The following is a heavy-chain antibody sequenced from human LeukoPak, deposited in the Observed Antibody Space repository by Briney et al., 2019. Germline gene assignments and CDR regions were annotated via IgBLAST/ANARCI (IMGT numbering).Heavy chain of an antibody. CDR1: GFTFSDYY. Sequence: PGGSLRLSCAASGFTFSDYYMSWIRQAPGKGLEWVSYISSSGSTIYYADSVKGRFTISRDNAKNSLYLQMNSLRAEDTAVYYCARDPGIWDYYYYTDVWGKGTTVTVSS. D-gene: IGHD2/OR15-2a*01. J-gene: IGHJ6*03. CDR3: ARDPGIWDYYYYTDV. V-gene: IGHV3-11*04. CDR2: ISSSGSTI.